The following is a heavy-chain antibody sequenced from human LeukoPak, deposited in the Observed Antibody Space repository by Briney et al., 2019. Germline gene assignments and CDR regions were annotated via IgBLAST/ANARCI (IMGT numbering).Heavy chain of an antibody. Sequence: SETLSLTCAVYGGSFSGYYWSWIRQPPGKGLEWIGEINHSGSTNYNPSLKSRVTISVDTSENQFSLKLSSVTAADTAVYYCASLVGDFWSGYYTQGNWFDPWGQGTLVTVSS. CDR1: GGSFSGYY. CDR2: INHSGST. J-gene: IGHJ5*02. V-gene: IGHV4-34*01. D-gene: IGHD3-3*01. CDR3: ASLVGDFWSGYYTQGNWFDP.